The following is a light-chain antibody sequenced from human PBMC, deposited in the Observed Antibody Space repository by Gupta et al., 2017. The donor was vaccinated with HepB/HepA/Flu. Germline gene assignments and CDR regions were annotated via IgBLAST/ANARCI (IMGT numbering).Light chain of an antibody. J-gene: IGKJ4*01. CDR3: QQFSSSPLT. CDR1: QSCTSSF. Sequence: ESVLTLSPGTLSLSPGERAPLSCRASQSCTSSFLAWYQQKPGQAPRLLIYGASSRAAGIPDRFSGSGSGTDFTLTISRLEPEDFAVYSCQQFSSSPLTFGGGTKVEIK. V-gene: IGKV3-20*01. CDR2: GAS.